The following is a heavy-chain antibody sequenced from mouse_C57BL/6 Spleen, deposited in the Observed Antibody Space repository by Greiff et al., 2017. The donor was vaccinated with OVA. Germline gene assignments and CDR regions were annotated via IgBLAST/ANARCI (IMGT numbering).Heavy chain of an antibody. CDR2: INPNNGGT. V-gene: IGHV1-26*01. Sequence: VQLQQSGPELVKPGASVKISCKASGYTFTDYYMNWVKQSHGKSLEWIGDINPNNGGTSYNQKFKGKATLTVDKSSSTAYMELRSLTSEDSAVYYCARSDYDYLYWYFDVWGTGTTVTVSS. D-gene: IGHD2-4*01. CDR3: ARSDYDYLYWYFDV. J-gene: IGHJ1*03. CDR1: GYTFTDYY.